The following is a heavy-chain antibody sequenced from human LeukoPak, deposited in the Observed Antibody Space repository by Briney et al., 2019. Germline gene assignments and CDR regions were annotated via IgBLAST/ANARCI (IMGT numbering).Heavy chain of an antibody. D-gene: IGHD3-22*01. CDR3: ASGEITMKYAFDI. J-gene: IGHJ3*02. CDR1: GGSISSYY. V-gene: IGHV4-59*01. Sequence: SETLSLTCTASGGSISSYYWSWIRQPPGKGLEWIGYIYYSGSTNYNPSLKSRVTISVDTSKNQFSLKLSSVTAADTAVYYCASGEITMKYAFDIWGQGTMVTVSS. CDR2: IYYSGST.